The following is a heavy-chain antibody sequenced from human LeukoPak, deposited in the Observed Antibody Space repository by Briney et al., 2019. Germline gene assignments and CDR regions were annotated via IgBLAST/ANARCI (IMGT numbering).Heavy chain of an antibody. D-gene: IGHD3-22*01. CDR3: ARDLFIPDYYDRPDAFDI. J-gene: IGHJ3*02. V-gene: IGHV1-18*01. CDR2: ISAYNGNT. CDR1: GYTFTSYG. Sequence: GASVEDSCKASGYTFTSYGISWVRQAPGQGLEWMGWISAYNGNTNYAQKLQGRVTMTTDTSTSTAYMELRSLRSDDTAVYYCARDLFIPDYYDRPDAFDIWGQGTMVTVSS.